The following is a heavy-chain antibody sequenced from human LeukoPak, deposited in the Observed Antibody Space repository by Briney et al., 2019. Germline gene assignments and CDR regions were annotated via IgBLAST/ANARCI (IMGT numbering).Heavy chain of an antibody. CDR2: IYSGGTT. CDR1: GGSISGYY. J-gene: IGHJ3*02. Sequence: ETLSLTCTVSGGSISGYYWSWVRQAPGKGLEWVSVIYSGGTTYYADSVKGRFTISRDNSKNTLYLQMNSLRAEDTAVYYCARGNSGAFDIWGQGTMVTVSS. V-gene: IGHV3-66*01. D-gene: IGHD3-10*01. CDR3: ARGNSGAFDI.